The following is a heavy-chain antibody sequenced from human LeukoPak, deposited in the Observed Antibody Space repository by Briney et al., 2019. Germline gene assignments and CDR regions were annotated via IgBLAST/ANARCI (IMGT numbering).Heavy chain of an antibody. CDR3: AKMVHTEQWLVPFDY. V-gene: IGHV3-23*01. J-gene: IGHJ4*02. CDR2: ISGSGGST. Sequence: GGSLRLSCAASGFTFSTYAMTWVRQAPGKGLEWVSTISGSGGSTYYADSVKGRFTISRDNSKNTLYLQMNSLRAEDTAVYYCAKMVHTEQWLVPFDYWGQGTLVTVSS. D-gene: IGHD6-19*01. CDR1: GFTFSTYA.